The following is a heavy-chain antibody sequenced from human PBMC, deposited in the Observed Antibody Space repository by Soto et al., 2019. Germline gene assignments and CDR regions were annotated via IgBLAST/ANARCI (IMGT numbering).Heavy chain of an antibody. Sequence: PGGSLRLSCAASGFTFSSYSMNWFRQAPGKGLEWVSSISSSSSYIYYADSVKGRFTISRDNAKNSLYLQMNSLRAEDTAVYYCARDRGVTMVRGVTYDAFDIWGQGTMVTVSS. CDR3: ARDRGVTMVRGVTYDAFDI. CDR2: ISSSSSYI. D-gene: IGHD3-10*01. J-gene: IGHJ3*02. CDR1: GFTFSSYS. V-gene: IGHV3-21*01.